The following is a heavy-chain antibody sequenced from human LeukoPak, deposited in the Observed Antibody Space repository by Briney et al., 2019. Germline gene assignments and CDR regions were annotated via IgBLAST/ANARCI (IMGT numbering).Heavy chain of an antibody. J-gene: IGHJ4*02. CDR1: GFTLSSYS. Sequence: GGSLRLSCAASGFTLSSYSMNWVRQAPGKGLEWVSYISSSSSMIYYADSVKGRFTISRDNAKNSLYLQMNSLRAEDTAMYYCARDPSYTSSWPDYWGQGTLVTVSS. V-gene: IGHV3-48*01. CDR3: ARDPSYTSSWPDY. CDR2: ISSSSSMI. D-gene: IGHD6-13*01.